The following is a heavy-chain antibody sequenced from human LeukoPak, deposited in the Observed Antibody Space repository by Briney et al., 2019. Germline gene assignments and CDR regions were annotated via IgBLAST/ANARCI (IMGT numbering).Heavy chain of an antibody. J-gene: IGHJ3*02. CDR3: ARENELTNAFDI. Sequence: ASVKVSCKASGGTFSSYAISWVRQAPGQGLEWMGGIIPIFGTANYAQKFQGRVTITADKSTSTAYMELSSLRSEDTAVYYCARENELTNAFDIWGQGTMVTVSS. CDR1: GGTFSSYA. V-gene: IGHV1-69*06. CDR2: IIPIFGTA. D-gene: IGHD3-3*01.